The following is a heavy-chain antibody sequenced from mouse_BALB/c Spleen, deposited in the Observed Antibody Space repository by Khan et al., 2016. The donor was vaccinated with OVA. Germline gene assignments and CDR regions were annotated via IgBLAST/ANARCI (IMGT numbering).Heavy chain of an antibody. V-gene: IGHV1-7*01. CDR1: GYIFTSYW. J-gene: IGHJ4*01. CDR3: ARPLTTAASSYAMDY. CDR2: INPSTGYT. Sequence: QVRLQQSGAELAKPGASVKMSCKASGYIFTSYWMHWVKQRPGQGLEWIGYINPSTGYTEYNQKFKDKATLTADKSSSTAYMQLSSLTSEDSAVYYCARPLTTAASSYAMDYWGQGTSVTVSS. D-gene: IGHD1-2*01.